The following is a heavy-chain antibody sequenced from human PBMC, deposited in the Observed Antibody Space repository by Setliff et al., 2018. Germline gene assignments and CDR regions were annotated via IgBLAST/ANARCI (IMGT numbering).Heavy chain of an antibody. CDR3: AKLRRDGHGLDY. D-gene: IGHD1-7*01. CDR2: IRNKVNSYIT. Sequence: PGGSLRLSCAASGFTFSDHYMDWVRQAPGKGLEWVGRIRNKVNSYITQYAASVEGRFTISRDDSKNSLYLQVNSLKTEDTAVYYCAKLRRDGHGLDYWGQGTLVTVSS. V-gene: IGHV3-72*01. CDR1: GFTFSDHY. J-gene: IGHJ4*01.